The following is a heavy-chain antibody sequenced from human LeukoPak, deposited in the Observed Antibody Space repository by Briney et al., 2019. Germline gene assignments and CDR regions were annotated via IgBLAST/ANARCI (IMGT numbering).Heavy chain of an antibody. D-gene: IGHD3-10*01. CDR3: ARDREVRGVTTYYYYGMDV. CDR2: IKQDGSEK. V-gene: IGHV3-7*01. Sequence: GGSLRLSCAASGFTFRSYWMSWVRQAPGKGLEWVANIKQDGSEKYYVDSVKGRFTISRDNAKNSLYLQMNSLRAEDTAVYYCARDREVRGVTTYYYYGMDVWGQGTTVTVSS. J-gene: IGHJ6*02. CDR1: GFTFRSYW.